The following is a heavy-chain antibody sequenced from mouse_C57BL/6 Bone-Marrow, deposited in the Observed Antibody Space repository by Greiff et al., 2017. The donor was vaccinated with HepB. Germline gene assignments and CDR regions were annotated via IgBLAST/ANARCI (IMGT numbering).Heavy chain of an antibody. D-gene: IGHD1-1*01. V-gene: IGHV1-63*01. CDR2: IYPGGGYT. J-gene: IGHJ2*01. CDR1: GYTFTNYW. Sequence: VQLQESGAELVRPGTSVKMSCKASGYTFTNYWIGWAKQRPGHGLEWIGDIYPGGGYTNYNEKFKGKATLTADKSSSTAYMQFSSLKSEDSAIYYCARWSTTVVAPDYFCYWGQGTTLTVSS. CDR3: ARWSTTVVAPDYFCY.